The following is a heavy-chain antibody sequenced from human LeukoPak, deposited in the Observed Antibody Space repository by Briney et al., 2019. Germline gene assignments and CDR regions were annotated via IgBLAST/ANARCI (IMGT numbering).Heavy chain of an antibody. Sequence: PSETLSLTCTVSGGSINSRVYYWSWIRQPPGKGLEWLGYIYHTGSTYYNPSLKSRVIMSVDRSKNHFTLQLTSVTAADTAVYYCARGHSTEAFYDYWGQGTLVTVSS. V-gene: IGHV4-30-2*01. CDR1: GGSINSRVYY. J-gene: IGHJ4*02. D-gene: IGHD3-16*01. CDR2: IYHTGST. CDR3: ARGHSTEAFYDY.